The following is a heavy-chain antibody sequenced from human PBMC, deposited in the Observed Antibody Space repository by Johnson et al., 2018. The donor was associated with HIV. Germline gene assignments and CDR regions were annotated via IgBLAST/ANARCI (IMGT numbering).Heavy chain of an antibody. CDR2: IQHEGSVK. Sequence: VQLVESGGGVVQPGRSLRLSCAASGFTFSNYAMHWVRQAPDKGLEWVANIQHEGSVKYYVDSVKGRFTIARDNAKSSLYLQMNSLRAEDTAVYYCARFYSSGSSDAFDIWGQGTMVTVSS. D-gene: IGHD6-19*01. CDR1: GFTFSNYA. CDR3: ARFYSSGSSDAFDI. V-gene: IGHV3-7*01. J-gene: IGHJ3*02.